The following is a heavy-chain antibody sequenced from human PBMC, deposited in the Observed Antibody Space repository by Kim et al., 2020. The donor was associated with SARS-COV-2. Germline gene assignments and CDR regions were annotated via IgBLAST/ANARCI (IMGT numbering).Heavy chain of an antibody. CDR1: GFTFSSYG. Sequence: GGSLRLSCAASGFTFSSYGMHWVRQAPGKGLEWVAVISYDGSNKYYADSVKGRFTISRDNSKNTLYLQMNSLRAEDTAVYYCARMHGDYEQTYYFDYWGQGTLVTVS. CDR2: ISYDGSNK. V-gene: IGHV3-33*05. CDR3: ARMHGDYEQTYYFDY. J-gene: IGHJ4*02. D-gene: IGHD4-17*01.